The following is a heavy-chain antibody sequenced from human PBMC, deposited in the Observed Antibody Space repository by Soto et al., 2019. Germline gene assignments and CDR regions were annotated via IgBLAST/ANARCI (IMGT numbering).Heavy chain of an antibody. V-gene: IGHV4-31*03. Sequence: PSETLSLTCFVSGGSISSGGYYWSWIRQHPGKGLEWIGYIYYTGSAYYNPSLKSRLTISVDTSNNQFSLKLSSVTAEDTAVYYCAREAYYYDSSGYFSKYFDSRGKGTRFTVSS. CDR2: IYYTGSA. D-gene: IGHD3-22*01. CDR1: GGSISSGGYY. CDR3: AREAYYYDSSGYFSKYFDS. J-gene: IGHJ4*02.